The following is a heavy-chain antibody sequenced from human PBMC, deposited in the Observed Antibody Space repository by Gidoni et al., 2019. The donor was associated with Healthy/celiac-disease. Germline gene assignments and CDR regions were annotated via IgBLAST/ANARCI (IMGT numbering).Heavy chain of an antibody. CDR2: IRSKANSYAT. CDR3: TRLSGSYHFDYYYYYMDV. Sequence: EVQLVESGGGLVQPGGSLKLSFAASGFTFSGSAMHWVRQASGKGRELVGLIRSKANSYATAYAASVKGRFTISRDDSKNTAYLQMNSLKTEDTAVYYCTRLSGSYHFDYYYYYMDVWGKGTTVTVSS. CDR1: GFTFSGSA. D-gene: IGHD1-26*01. J-gene: IGHJ6*03. V-gene: IGHV3-73*01.